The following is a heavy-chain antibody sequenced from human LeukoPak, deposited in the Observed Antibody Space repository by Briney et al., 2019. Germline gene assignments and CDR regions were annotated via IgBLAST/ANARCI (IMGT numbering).Heavy chain of an antibody. Sequence: PSETLSLTCTVPGDSISSYYWSWIRQPPGKGLEWIGYIYTSGSTNYNPSLKSRVTISVDTSKNQFSLKLSSVTAADTAVYYCARLDRFGTNYYYMDVWGKGTTVTVSS. V-gene: IGHV4-4*09. CDR2: IYTSGST. J-gene: IGHJ6*03. CDR3: ARLDRFGTNYYYMDV. D-gene: IGHD3-10*01. CDR1: GDSISSYY.